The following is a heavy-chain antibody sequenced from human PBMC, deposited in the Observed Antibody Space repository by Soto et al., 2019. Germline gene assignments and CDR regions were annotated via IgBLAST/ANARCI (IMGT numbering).Heavy chain of an antibody. J-gene: IGHJ5*02. Sequence: QVQLQESGPGLVKPSQTLSLTCTVSGGSISSGGYYWSWIRQHPGKGLEWIGYIFYSGTTYYNPSLTCRVTISVDPSKTQFSLKLSSAPDADTAVYNCARSVGPWGQGTLVTVSS. V-gene: IGHV4-31*03. CDR2: IFYSGTT. CDR1: GGSISSGGYY. CDR3: ARSVGP.